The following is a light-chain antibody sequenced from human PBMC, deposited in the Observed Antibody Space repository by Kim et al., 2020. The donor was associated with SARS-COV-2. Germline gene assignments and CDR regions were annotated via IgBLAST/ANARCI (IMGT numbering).Light chain of an antibody. Sequence: GQMVTISCSGGRSDIGSNTVNWYQQLPGKSPRVVIYSNDQRPSGVPGRFSGSRSGTSASLAISGLQSDDEADYFCASWNDGLGGPVFGGGTQLTVL. CDR1: RSDIGSNT. J-gene: IGLJ2*01. CDR3: ASWNDGLGGPV. V-gene: IGLV1-44*01. CDR2: SND.